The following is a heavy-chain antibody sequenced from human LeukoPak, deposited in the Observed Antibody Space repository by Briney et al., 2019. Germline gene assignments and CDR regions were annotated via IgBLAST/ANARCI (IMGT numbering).Heavy chain of an antibody. D-gene: IGHD2-8*02. Sequence: PGGSLRLSCASPGFIFDIYTMNWVRQAPGKGLEWVSSISSSSTYIYYADSVKGRFTISRDNARNSVYLQVNSLSADDTAVYYYARAVEYCGGPHYGMHVWGQGSTVTVSS. CDR2: ISSSSTYI. CDR1: GFIFDIYT. CDR3: ARAVEYCGGPHYGMHV. V-gene: IGHV3-21*01. J-gene: IGHJ6*02.